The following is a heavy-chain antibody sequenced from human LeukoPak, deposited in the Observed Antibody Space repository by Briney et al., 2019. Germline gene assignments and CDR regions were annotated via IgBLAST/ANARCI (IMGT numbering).Heavy chain of an antibody. Sequence: ASVKVSCKASGYTFTSYGISWVRQAPGQGLEWMGWISAYNGNTNYAQKLQGRVTMTTDTSTSTAYIELRSLRSDDTAVYYCARDSRVYDILTGYVDYWGQGTLVTVSS. D-gene: IGHD3-9*01. V-gene: IGHV1-18*01. J-gene: IGHJ4*02. CDR1: GYTFTSYG. CDR3: ARDSRVYDILTGYVDY. CDR2: ISAYNGNT.